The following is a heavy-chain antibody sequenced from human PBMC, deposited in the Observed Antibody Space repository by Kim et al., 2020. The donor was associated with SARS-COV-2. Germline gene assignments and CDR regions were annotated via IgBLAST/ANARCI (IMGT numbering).Heavy chain of an antibody. CDR2: INPGGGST. Sequence: ASVKVSCKASGYTFTSYYMHWVRQAPGQGLEWMGIINPGGGSTSYAQKFQGRVTMTRDTSTSTAYMELSSLRSEDTAVYYCARSGPGSGRQYYYYYAGMDFWGQGTTVTVSS. V-gene: IGHV1-46*01. J-gene: IGHJ6*02. CDR1: GYTFTSYY. CDR3: ARSGPGSGRQYYYYYAGMDF. D-gene: IGHD3-10*01.